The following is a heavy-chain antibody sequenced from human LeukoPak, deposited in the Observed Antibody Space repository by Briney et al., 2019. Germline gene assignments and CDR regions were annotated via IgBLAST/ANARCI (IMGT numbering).Heavy chain of an antibody. CDR2: IYPGDSDT. Sequence: GESLKISCKGSGYSFTTYWIGWMRQMPGKGLESMGIIYPGDSDTKYSPSFQGQATISADRSISTAYLQWSSLKASDTAMYYCASGAGIAAPGTYDAFDIWGQGTMVTVSS. V-gene: IGHV5-51*01. D-gene: IGHD6-13*01. CDR3: ASGAGIAAPGTYDAFDI. CDR1: GYSFTTYW. J-gene: IGHJ3*02.